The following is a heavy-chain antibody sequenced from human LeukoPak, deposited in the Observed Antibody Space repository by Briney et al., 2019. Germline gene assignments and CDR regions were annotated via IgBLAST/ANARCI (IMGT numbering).Heavy chain of an antibody. D-gene: IGHD6-19*01. CDR2: IHSAGTT. J-gene: IGHJ5*02. Sequence: GGSLRLSCVASGFTVSSSYMGWVRQAPGEGLEWVSVIHSAGTTYYADSAKGRFTISRDNSKNVVYLQMDNLRAEDTAVYHCARDPGYGSGWCEFDPWGQGTLVTVSS. CDR3: ARDPGYGSGWCEFDP. CDR1: GFTVSSSY. V-gene: IGHV3-53*01.